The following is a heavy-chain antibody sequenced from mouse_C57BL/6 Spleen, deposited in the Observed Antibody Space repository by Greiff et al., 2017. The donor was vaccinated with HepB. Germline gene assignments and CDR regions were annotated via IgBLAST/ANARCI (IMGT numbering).Heavy chain of an antibody. V-gene: IGHV1-61*01. Sequence: QVQLQQPGAELVRPGSSVKLSCKASGYTFTSYWMDWVKQRPGQGLEWIGNIYPSDSETHYNQKFKDKATLTVDKSSSTAYMQLSSLTSEDSAVYYGARRNWDWYFDVWGTGTTVTVSS. CDR2: IYPSDSET. CDR3: ARRNWDWYFDV. D-gene: IGHD4-1*01. J-gene: IGHJ1*03. CDR1: GYTFTSYW.